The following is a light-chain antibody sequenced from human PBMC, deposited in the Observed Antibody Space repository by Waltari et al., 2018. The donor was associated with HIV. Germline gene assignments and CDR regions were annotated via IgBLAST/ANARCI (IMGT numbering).Light chain of an antibody. V-gene: IGKV3-11*01. CDR2: XXX. J-gene: IGKJ4*01. Sequence: EIVXTQSPATXSLSPGERANXSGRASQSVSSYLAWYQQKPGQAPRLLIXXXXXXAXXIPARFSGSGSGTDFTLTISSLEPEDFAVYYCQQRSNWPLTFGGGTKVEIK. CDR3: QQRSNWPLT. CDR1: QSVSSY.